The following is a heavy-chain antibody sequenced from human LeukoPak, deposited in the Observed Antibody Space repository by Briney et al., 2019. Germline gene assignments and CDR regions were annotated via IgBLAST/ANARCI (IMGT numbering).Heavy chain of an antibody. CDR2: IWYDGSNK. D-gene: IGHD5-12*01. V-gene: IGHV3-33*01. J-gene: IGHJ4*02. CDR1: GFTFSIYG. Sequence: GGSLRLSCAASGFTFSIYGMHWVRQAPGKGLEWVAVIWYDGSNKYYADSVKGRFTISRDNSKNTLYLQMNSLRAEDTAVYYCASSRQFPKWPGPFDYWGQGTLVTVSS. CDR3: ASSRQFPKWPGPFDY.